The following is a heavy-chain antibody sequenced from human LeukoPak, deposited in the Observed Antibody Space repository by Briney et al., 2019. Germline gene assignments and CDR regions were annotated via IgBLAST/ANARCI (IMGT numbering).Heavy chain of an antibody. CDR3: ARRYSGSYTVYNWFDP. V-gene: IGHV1-2*02. CDR1: GYTFTGYY. J-gene: IGHJ5*02. Sequence: GASVKVSCKASGYTFTGYYMHWVRQAPGQGLEWMGWINPNSGGTNYAQKFQGRVTMTRDTSISTAYMELSRLRSDDTAVYYCARRYSGSYTVYNWFDPWGQGTLVKVSS. D-gene: IGHD1-26*01. CDR2: INPNSGGT.